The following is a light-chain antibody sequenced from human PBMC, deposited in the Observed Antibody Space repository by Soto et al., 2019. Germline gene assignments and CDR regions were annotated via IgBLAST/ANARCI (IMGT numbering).Light chain of an antibody. CDR3: QSYENSLTGYV. V-gene: IGLV1-40*01. J-gene: IGLJ1*01. Sequence: QCVLTQPPSVSGAPGQRVTISCTGSSSNIGAGYDVHWYQQLPGTAPKLLIYGNSNRPSGVPDRFSGSKSGTSASLAITGLQAEDVADYYCQSYENSLTGYVSRTG. CDR1: SSNIGAGYD. CDR2: GNS.